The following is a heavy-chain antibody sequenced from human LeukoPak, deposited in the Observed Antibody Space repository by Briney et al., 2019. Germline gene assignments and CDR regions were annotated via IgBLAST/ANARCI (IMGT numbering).Heavy chain of an antibody. CDR2: IYYSGST. CDR3: ARNGWSSSWYLDYYYYMDV. J-gene: IGHJ6*03. Sequence: SETLSLTCTVSGGSISSYYWSWIRQPPGKGLEWIGYIYYSGSTNYNPSLKSRVTISVDTSKNQFSLKLSSVTAADTAVYYCARNGWSSSWYLDYYYYMDVWGKGTTVTVSS. D-gene: IGHD6-13*01. CDR1: GGSISSYY. V-gene: IGHV4-59*01.